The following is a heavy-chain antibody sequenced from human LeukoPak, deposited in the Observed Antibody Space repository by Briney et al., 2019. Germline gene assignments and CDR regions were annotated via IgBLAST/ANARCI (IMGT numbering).Heavy chain of an antibody. Sequence: ASVKVSCKASGYTFTSYDINWVRQATGQGLGWMGWMNPNSGNTGYAQKFQGRVTMTRNTSISTAYMELSSLRSEDTAVYYCARARSSSGLGGFDPWGQGTLVTVSS. D-gene: IGHD6-6*01. CDR3: ARARSSSGLGGFDP. J-gene: IGHJ5*02. CDR1: GYTFTSYD. CDR2: MNPNSGNT. V-gene: IGHV1-8*01.